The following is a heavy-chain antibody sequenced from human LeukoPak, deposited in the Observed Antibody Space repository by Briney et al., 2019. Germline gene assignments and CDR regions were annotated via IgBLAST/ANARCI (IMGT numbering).Heavy chain of an antibody. D-gene: IGHD1-26*01. CDR1: GGSISSYY. CDR2: IYYSGST. J-gene: IGHJ4*02. V-gene: IGHV4-59*12. CDR3: ARRTAIGGATGYYFDY. Sequence: SETLSLTCTVSGGSISSYYWSWIRQPPGKGLEWIGYIYYSGSTNYNPSLKSRVTISVDTSKNQFSLQLNSVTPEDTAVYYCARRTAIGGATGYYFDYWGQGTLVTVSS.